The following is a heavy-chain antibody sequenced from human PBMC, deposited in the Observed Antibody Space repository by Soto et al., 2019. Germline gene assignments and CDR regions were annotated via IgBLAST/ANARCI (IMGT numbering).Heavy chain of an antibody. CDR1: GYTFTGYY. V-gene: IGHV1-2*04. J-gene: IGHJ3*02. Sequence: ASVKVSCKASGYTFTGYYMHWVRQAPGQGLEWMGWINPNSGGTNYAQKFQGWVTMTRDTSISTAYMELSRLRSDDTAVYYCARSGNSDFLAFDIWGQGTMVTV. CDR2: INPNSGGT. CDR3: ARSGNSDFLAFDI. D-gene: IGHD2-21*02.